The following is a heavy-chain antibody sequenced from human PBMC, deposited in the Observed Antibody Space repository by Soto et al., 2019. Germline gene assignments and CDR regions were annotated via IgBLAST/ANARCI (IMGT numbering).Heavy chain of an antibody. V-gene: IGHV3-30*18. CDR1: GFTFSSYG. J-gene: IGHJ6*02. Sequence: GGSLRLSCAASGFTFSSYGMHWVRKAPGKGLEWVAVISYDGSNKYYADSVKGRFTISRDNSKNTLYLQMNSLRAEDTAVYYCAKDRTSYGDYPYYYYGMDVWGQGTTVTVSS. CDR2: ISYDGSNK. CDR3: AKDRTSYGDYPYYYYGMDV. D-gene: IGHD4-17*01.